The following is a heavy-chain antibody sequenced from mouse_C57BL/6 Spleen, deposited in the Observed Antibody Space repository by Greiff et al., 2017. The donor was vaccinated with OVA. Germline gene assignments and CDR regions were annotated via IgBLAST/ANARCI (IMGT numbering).Heavy chain of an antibody. CDR3: ALGSGDAMDY. V-gene: IGHV14-3*01. Sequence: EVQLQQSVAELVRPGASVKLSCTASGFNIKNPYMHWVKQRPEQGLEWIGRIDPANGNTKYAPKFQGKATITADTSSNTAYLQLSSLTSEDTAIYYCALGSGDAMDYWGQGTSVTVSS. D-gene: IGHD1-1*01. CDR1: GFNIKNPY. CDR2: IDPANGNT. J-gene: IGHJ4*01.